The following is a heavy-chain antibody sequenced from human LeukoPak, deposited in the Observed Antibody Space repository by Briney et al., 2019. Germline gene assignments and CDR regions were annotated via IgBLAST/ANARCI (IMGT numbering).Heavy chain of an antibody. CDR3: ARMYSSGWYVSFD. D-gene: IGHD6-19*01. V-gene: IGHV4-4*07. CDR2: IYTSGST. Sequence: SETLSLTCTVSGGSISSYYWSWIRQPAGKGLEWIGRIYTSGSTSFNPSLKSRVTMSVDTSKNQFSLKLSSVTAADTAVYYCARMYSSGWYVSFDWGQGTLVTVSS. CDR1: GGSISSYY. J-gene: IGHJ4*02.